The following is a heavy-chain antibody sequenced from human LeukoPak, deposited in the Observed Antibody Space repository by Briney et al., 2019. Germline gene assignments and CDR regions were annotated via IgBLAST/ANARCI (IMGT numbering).Heavy chain of an antibody. J-gene: IGHJ2*01. V-gene: IGHV1-69*13. CDR2: IIPIFGTA. CDR3: ARTYCSGGSCYRVWGYFDL. CDR1: GGTFSSYA. Sequence: SVKVSCKASGGTFSSYAISWVRQAPGQGLEWMGGIIPIFGTANYAQKFQGRVTITADESTSTAYMELSSLRSEDTAVYYCARTYCSGGSCYRVWGYFDLWGRGTLVTVSS. D-gene: IGHD2-15*01.